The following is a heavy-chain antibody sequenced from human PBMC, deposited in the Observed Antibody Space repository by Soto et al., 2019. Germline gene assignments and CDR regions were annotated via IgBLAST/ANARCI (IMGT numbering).Heavy chain of an antibody. CDR1: GYTFTSYG. D-gene: IGHD3-3*01. Sequence: ASVKVSCKASGYTFTSYGISWVRQAPGQGLEWMGWISAYNGNTNYAQKLQGRVTMTTDTSTSTAYMELRSLSSDDTAVYYCARGPLQTSYYDFWRTFDYWGQGTLVTVSS. CDR2: ISAYNGNT. V-gene: IGHV1-18*01. CDR3: ARGPLQTSYYDFWRTFDY. J-gene: IGHJ4*02.